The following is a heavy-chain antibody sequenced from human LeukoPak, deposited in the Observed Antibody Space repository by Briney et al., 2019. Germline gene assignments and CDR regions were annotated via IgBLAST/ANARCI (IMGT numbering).Heavy chain of an antibody. CDR1: GYTFTGYY. V-gene: IGHV1-2*02. CDR2: INPNSGGT. J-gene: IGHJ4*02. D-gene: IGHD3-10*01. CDR3: ARVYYYGSGSYYSPIDY. Sequence: ASVNVSCKASGYTFTGYYMHWVRQAPGQGLEWMGWINPNSGGTNYAQKFQSRVTMTRDTSISAAYMELSRLRSDDTAVYYCARVYYYGSGSYYSPIDYWGQGTLVTVSS.